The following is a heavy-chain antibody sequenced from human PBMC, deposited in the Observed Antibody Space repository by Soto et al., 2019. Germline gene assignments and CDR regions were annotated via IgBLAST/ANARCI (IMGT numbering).Heavy chain of an antibody. CDR1: VFTFYDYS. CDR3: APTERSNYAFDI. J-gene: IGHJ3*02. Sequence: GGSLRLSCSGSVFTFYDYSMDWVRQAPGKGLEWVGRICWDGWSTYYGDSVKGRFTISRDKSKNALYLQMNRLRAEETALYLCAPTERSNYAFDIWGQGTMVTVSS. CDR2: ICWDGWST. V-gene: IGHV3-43*01. D-gene: IGHD2-8*01.